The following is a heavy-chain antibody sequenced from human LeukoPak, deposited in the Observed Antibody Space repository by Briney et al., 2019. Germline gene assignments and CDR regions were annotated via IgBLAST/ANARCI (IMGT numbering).Heavy chain of an antibody. V-gene: IGHV1-69*13. CDR3: AEHGQYFDY. Sequence: ASVNVSCKASGYTFTSYYMHWVRQAPGQGLEWMGGIIPIFGTANYAQKFQGRVTITADESTSTAYMELSSLRSEDTAVYYCAEHGQYFDYWGQGTLVTVSS. CDR2: IIPIFGTA. J-gene: IGHJ4*02. CDR1: GYTFTSYY. D-gene: IGHD1/OR15-1a*01.